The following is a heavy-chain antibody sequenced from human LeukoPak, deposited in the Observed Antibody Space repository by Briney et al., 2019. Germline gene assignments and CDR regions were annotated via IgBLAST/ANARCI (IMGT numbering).Heavy chain of an antibody. CDR3: ARDRRVGATWSVGAFDI. J-gene: IGHJ3*02. Sequence: GGSVRLSCGASGFSLTTYEMNWVRQAPGKGLEWVSYISSSGDSIYYADSVKGRFTISRDNAKNSLSLQMNSLRAEDTAIYYCARDRRVGATWSVGAFDIWGQGTTVTVSS. CDR2: ISSSGDSI. CDR1: GFSLTTYE. D-gene: IGHD1-26*01. V-gene: IGHV3-48*03.